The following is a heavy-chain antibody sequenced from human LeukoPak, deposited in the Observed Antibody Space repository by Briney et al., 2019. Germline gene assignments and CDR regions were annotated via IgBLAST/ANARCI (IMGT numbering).Heavy chain of an antibody. J-gene: IGHJ2*01. CDR1: GFSFSRYG. V-gene: IGHV3-30*02. Sequence: GGSLRLSCAASGFSFSRYGMHWVRQAPGKGLEWVAFIPFDGSNKYYGDSVKGRFTISRDNSKNTLYLQMNSLRAEDTAVYYCAGSDTTGYIPREWDYWYFDLWGRGTLVTVSS. CDR2: IPFDGSNK. D-gene: IGHD1-1*01. CDR3: AGSDTTGYIPREWDYWYFDL.